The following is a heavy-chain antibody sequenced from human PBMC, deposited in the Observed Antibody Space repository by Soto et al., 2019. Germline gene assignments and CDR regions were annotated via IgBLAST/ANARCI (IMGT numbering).Heavy chain of an antibody. V-gene: IGHV3-30*18. J-gene: IGHJ6*02. CDR1: GFTFTTYG. CDR2: ISSDGSKK. Sequence: QVQLVESGGGVVQPGRSLRLSCAASGFTFTTYGIHWVRQAPGKGLEWVAVISSDGSKKYYADSVKGRFTISRDNSKNTVSLQMNSLRADDTAVYYCAKERMGYYDGMDVWGQGTTVVVSS. D-gene: IGHD2-15*01. CDR3: AKERMGYYDGMDV.